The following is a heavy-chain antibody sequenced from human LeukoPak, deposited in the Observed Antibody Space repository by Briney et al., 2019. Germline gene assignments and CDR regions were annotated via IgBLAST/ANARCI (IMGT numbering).Heavy chain of an antibody. D-gene: IGHD3-16*02. J-gene: IGHJ6*03. CDR1: GGSISSGSDY. CDR3: ARENYHYVWGSYRPGYYYHYYMDV. Sequence: PAETLSLTCTVSGGSISSGSDYGSWIPRPAGEGLGWIGRIYTSGSNNYNPSRKRRVIISVDTSKNQFSLQLSSVTAAEPAVYYCARENYHYVWGSYRPGYYYHYYMDVWGKGTAVTISS. CDR2: IYTSGSN. V-gene: IGHV4-61*02.